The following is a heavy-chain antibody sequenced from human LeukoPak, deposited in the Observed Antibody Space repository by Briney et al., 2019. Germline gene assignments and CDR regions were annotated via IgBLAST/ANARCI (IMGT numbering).Heavy chain of an antibody. D-gene: IGHD2-15*01. V-gene: IGHV1-2*02. Sequence: ASVKVSCKASGYTFTGYYMHWVRQAPGQGLEWMGWINPNSGGTNYAQKFQGRVTMTRGTSISTAYMELSRLRSDDTAVYYCARVDCSGGSCYRTPNWFDPWGQGTLVTVSS. CDR2: INPNSGGT. J-gene: IGHJ5*02. CDR1: GYTFTGYY. CDR3: ARVDCSGGSCYRTPNWFDP.